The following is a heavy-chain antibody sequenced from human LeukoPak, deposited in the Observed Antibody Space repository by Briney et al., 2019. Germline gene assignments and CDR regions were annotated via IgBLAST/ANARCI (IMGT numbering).Heavy chain of an antibody. CDR3: ARDGSYGSGSYGGFDY. CDR2: ISYDGSNK. Sequence: GGSLRLSCAASGFTFSSYAMHWVRQAPGKGLEWVAVISYDGSNKYYADSVKGRFTISRDNSKNTLYLQMNSLRAEDTAVYYCARDGSYGSGSYGGFDYWGQGTLVTVSS. CDR1: GFTFSSYA. J-gene: IGHJ4*02. V-gene: IGHV3-30-3*01. D-gene: IGHD3-10*01.